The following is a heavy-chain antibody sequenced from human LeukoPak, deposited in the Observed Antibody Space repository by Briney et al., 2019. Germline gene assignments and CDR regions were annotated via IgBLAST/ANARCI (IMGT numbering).Heavy chain of an antibody. J-gene: IGHJ3*02. Sequence: GSLRLSCAASGXSLSSYWMTXVRQAPGKGLEWVACINQDGSGRYCVDSVKGRFTISRDNAKNLLYLQMNSLRVDDTAVYYCANVGDVYNGALEIWGQGTTVTVSS. V-gene: IGHV3-7*01. CDR3: ANVGDVYNGALEI. CDR1: GXSLSSYW. D-gene: IGHD5-24*01. CDR2: INQDGSGR.